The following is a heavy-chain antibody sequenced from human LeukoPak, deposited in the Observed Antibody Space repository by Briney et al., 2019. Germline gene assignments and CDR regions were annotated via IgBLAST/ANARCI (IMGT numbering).Heavy chain of an antibody. J-gene: IGHJ4*02. D-gene: IGHD6-13*01. Sequence: GGSLRLSCAASGFTFSTYNMNWVRQAPGKGLEWVSAISGSGGSTYYADSVKGRFTISRDNSKNTLYLQMNSLRAEDTAVYYCAKGIAAVASYWGQGTLVTVSS. CDR3: AKGIAAVASY. CDR2: ISGSGGST. V-gene: IGHV3-23*01. CDR1: GFTFSTYN.